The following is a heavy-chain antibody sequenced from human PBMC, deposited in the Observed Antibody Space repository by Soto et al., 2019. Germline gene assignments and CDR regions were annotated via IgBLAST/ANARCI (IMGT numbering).Heavy chain of an antibody. J-gene: IGHJ4*02. D-gene: IGHD3-16*01. CDR2: IYSGGNT. V-gene: IGHV3-53*01. CDR1: GFTVSSDY. CDR3: ARAGGSRLFDS. Sequence: EVQLVESGGGLIQPGGSLRLSCAASGFTVSSDYMSWVRQAPGKGLEWVSVIYSGGNTYYADSVKGRFTISRDTSKNTRHLKMNSLRAEDTAVYSWARAGGSRLFDSWAQGPLVTVSS.